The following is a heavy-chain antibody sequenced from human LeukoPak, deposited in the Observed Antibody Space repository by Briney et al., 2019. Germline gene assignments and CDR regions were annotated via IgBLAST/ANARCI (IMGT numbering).Heavy chain of an antibody. CDR2: IDKKDNLYAT. D-gene: IGHD2-15*01. V-gene: IGHV3-73*01. Sequence: PGGSLKLSCAASGFTFSGSAVHWVRQSSGKGLEWVGHIDKKDNLYATAYAVSVKGRFTISRDDSKDTAFLHMDSLKTEDTALYYCTRDRGTYNWFDPWGQGTLVTVSS. CDR3: TRDRGTYNWFDP. CDR1: GFTFSGSA. J-gene: IGHJ5*02.